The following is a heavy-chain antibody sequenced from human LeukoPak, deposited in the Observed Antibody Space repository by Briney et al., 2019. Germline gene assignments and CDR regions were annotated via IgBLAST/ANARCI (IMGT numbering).Heavy chain of an antibody. D-gene: IGHD2-2*02. CDR1: GYTFTSYY. V-gene: IGHV1-8*01. CDR3: ARGGYCSSTSCYTFIDY. Sequence: ASVKVSCKASGYTFTSYYINGVRQATGQGLEWMGWMNPNSGNTGYAQKFQGRVTMTRNTSISTAYMELSSLRSEDTAVYYCARGGYCSSTSCYTFIDYWGQGTLVTVSS. CDR2: MNPNSGNT. J-gene: IGHJ4*02.